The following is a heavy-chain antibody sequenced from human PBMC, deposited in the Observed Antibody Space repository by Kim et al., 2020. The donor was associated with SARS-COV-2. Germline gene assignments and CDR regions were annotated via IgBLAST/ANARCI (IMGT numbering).Heavy chain of an antibody. Sequence: TYYNPSLKSRVTISVDTSKNQFSLKLSSVTAADTAVYYCAREGFYLNFDYWGQGTLVTVSS. V-gene: IGHV4-31*02. J-gene: IGHJ4*02. CDR3: AREGFYLNFDY. CDR2: T. D-gene: IGHD2-15*01.